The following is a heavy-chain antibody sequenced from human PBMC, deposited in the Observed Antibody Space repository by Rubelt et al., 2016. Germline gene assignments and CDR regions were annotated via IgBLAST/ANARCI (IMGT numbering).Heavy chain of an antibody. CDR1: GGSFSGYY. D-gene: IGHD6-13*01. CDR3: ARDLRYSGSRPY. V-gene: IGHV4-34*01. Sequence: QVQLQQWGAGLLKPSETLSLTCAVYGGSFSGYYWSWIRQPPGKGLEWIVSIYYSGTTYYNPSLESRVTISVDTSKNQFSLKLSSVTAADTAVYYCARDLRYSGSRPYWGQGALVTVSS. J-gene: IGHJ4*02. CDR2: IYYSGTT.